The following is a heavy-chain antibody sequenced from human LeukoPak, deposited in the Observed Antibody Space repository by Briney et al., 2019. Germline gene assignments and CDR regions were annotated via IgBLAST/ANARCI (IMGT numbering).Heavy chain of an antibody. CDR1: GGSISSYY. CDR3: ARGSGSYTYYYYMDV. D-gene: IGHD1-26*01. J-gene: IGHJ6*03. Sequence: SENLSLTCTVSGGSISSYYWSWIRQPAGKGLEWIGRIYTSGSTNYNPSLKSRVTMSVDTSKNQFSLKLSSVTAADTAVYYCARGSGSYTYYYYMDVWGKGTTVTVSS. V-gene: IGHV4-4*07. CDR2: IYTSGST.